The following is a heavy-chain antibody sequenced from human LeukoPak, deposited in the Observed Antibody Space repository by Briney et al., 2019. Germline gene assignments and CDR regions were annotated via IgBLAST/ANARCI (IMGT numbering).Heavy chain of an antibody. CDR2: IYPADSDT. Sequence: GESLKISCKGSGYNFASYWIGWVRQMPGKGLEWMGIIYPADSDTRYSPSFRGQATLSADKSISTAYLQWSSLKASDTAMYYCARRSPYDNNLVDYWGQGTLVTVSS. V-gene: IGHV5-51*01. D-gene: IGHD3-22*01. J-gene: IGHJ4*02. CDR1: GYNFASYW. CDR3: ARRSPYDNNLVDY.